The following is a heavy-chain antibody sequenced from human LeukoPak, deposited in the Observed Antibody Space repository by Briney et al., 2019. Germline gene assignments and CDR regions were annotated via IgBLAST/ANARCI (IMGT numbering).Heavy chain of an antibody. CDR3: ARPRRMYGSGSYAFDI. J-gene: IGHJ3*02. V-gene: IGHV3-23*01. D-gene: IGHD3-10*01. CDR1: GFTFSSYA. CDR2: ISGSGGST. Sequence: GGSLRLSCAASGFTFSSYAMSWVRQAPGKGLEWVSAISGSGGSTYYADSVKGRFTISRDNSKNTLYLQMNSLRADDTAVYYCARPRRMYGSGSYAFDIWGQGTMVTVSS.